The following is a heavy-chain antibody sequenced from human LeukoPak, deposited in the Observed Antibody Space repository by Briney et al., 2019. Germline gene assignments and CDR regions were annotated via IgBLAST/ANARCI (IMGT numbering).Heavy chain of an antibody. Sequence: ASVKVSCKASGYTFTSYYMHWVRQAPGQGFEWMGIINPSGGSTSYAQKFQGRVTMTRDTSTSTVYMELSSLRSEDTAVYYCAGGREIYDFWSGYYGGGNWFDPWGQGTLVTVSS. CDR2: INPSGGST. J-gene: IGHJ5*02. CDR1: GYTFTSYY. V-gene: IGHV1-46*01. CDR3: AGGREIYDFWSGYYGGGNWFDP. D-gene: IGHD3-3*01.